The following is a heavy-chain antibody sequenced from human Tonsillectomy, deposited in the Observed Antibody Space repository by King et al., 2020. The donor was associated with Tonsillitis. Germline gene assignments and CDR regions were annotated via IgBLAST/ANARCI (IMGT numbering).Heavy chain of an antibody. Sequence: QLVQSGGGVVQPGRSLRLSCAASGFTFRSYAMHWVRPAPGKGLEWVAVISCVGRNKYYADSVKGRFSNSRDNSKNTLYLQMNSLRAEETAIYYCARDAAIVVVVAATGDFDYWGQGTLVTVSS. CDR2: ISCVGRNK. D-gene: IGHD2-15*01. CDR1: GFTFRSYA. J-gene: IGHJ4*02. CDR3: ARDAAIVVVVAATGDFDY. V-gene: IGHV3-30*04.